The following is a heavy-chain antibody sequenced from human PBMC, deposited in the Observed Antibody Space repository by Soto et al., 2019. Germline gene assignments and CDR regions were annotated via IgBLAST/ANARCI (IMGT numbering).Heavy chain of an antibody. CDR2: IYYSGST. CDR3: ARYYYDSSGLAGAARDNWFDP. D-gene: IGHD3-22*01. V-gene: IGHV4-39*01. Sequence: QLQLQESGPGLVKPSETLSLTCTVSGGSISSSSYYWGWIRQPPGKGLEWIGSIYYSGSTYYNPSLKSRVTISVDTSKNQSSLKLSTVTAADTAVYYCARYYYDSSGLAGAARDNWFDPWGQGTLVTVSS. CDR1: GGSISSSSYY. J-gene: IGHJ5*02.